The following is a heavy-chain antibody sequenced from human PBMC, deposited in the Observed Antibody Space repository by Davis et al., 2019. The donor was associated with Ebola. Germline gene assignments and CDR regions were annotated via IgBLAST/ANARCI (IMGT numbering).Heavy chain of an antibody. J-gene: IGHJ6*02. CDR2: INPNSGGT. Sequence: ASVKVSCKASGYTFTGYYMHWVRQAPGQGLEWLGWINPNSGGTNYAQKFQGRVTMTRDTSTSTVYMELSSLRSEDTAVYYCATPTRSYYYGMDVWGQGTTVTVSS. V-gene: IGHV1-2*02. D-gene: IGHD1-26*01. CDR1: GYTFTGYY. CDR3: ATPTRSYYYGMDV.